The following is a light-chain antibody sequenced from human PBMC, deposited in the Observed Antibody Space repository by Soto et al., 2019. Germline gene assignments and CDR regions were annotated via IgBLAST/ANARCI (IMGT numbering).Light chain of an antibody. CDR1: SSDVGRYDY. CDR3: CSFAGSYTYV. Sequence: QSVLTQPRSVSGSPGQSVTISCTGTSSDVGRYDYVSWYQQHPGKAPKLIIYDVSERPSGVPDRFSGSKFGNTASLIISGLQAEDEADYSCCSFAGSYTYVFGTGTKVTAL. CDR2: DVS. V-gene: IGLV2-11*01. J-gene: IGLJ1*01.